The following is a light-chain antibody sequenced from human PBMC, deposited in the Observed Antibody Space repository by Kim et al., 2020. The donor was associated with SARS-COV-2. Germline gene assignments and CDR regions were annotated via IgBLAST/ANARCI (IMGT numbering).Light chain of an antibody. J-gene: IGLJ1*01. V-gene: IGLV2-14*03. CDR1: SSDVGGYNY. Sequence: QSVLTQPASVSGSPGQSITISCTGTSSDVGGYNYVSWYQHHPGKAPKLMIYNVSKRPSGVSNRFSGSKSGNTASLTISGLQAEDEADYYCSSYTSSGTYVFGTGTKVTVL. CDR3: SSYTSSGTYV. CDR2: NVS.